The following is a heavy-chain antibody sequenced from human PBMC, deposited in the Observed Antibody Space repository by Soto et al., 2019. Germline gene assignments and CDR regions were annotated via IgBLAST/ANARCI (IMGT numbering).Heavy chain of an antibody. J-gene: IGHJ4*02. CDR3: ARARMFSGAHHDY. V-gene: IGHV1-18*04. CDR1: GYTFTNFG. CDR2: ITPYNGNA. D-gene: IGHD1-26*01. Sequence: QVHLVQSGAVVENPGASVKVSCKASGYTFTNFGINWVRQAPGQRLVWMGWITPYNGNANYPQKHQDRLTITTDTSTNTAYLELRSLRSDDTAVYFCARARMFSGAHHDYWGQGTRVTVSS.